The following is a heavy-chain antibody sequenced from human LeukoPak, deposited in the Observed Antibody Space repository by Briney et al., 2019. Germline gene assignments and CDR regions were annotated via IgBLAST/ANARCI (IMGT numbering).Heavy chain of an antibody. CDR1: GYTFTSYY. Sequence: ASVKVSCKASGYTFTSYYMHWVRQAPEQGLEWMGIINPSGGSTSYAQKFQGRVTTTRDMSTSTVYMELSSLRSEDTAVYYCAAGPQWLAPFDYWGQGTLVTVSS. J-gene: IGHJ4*02. D-gene: IGHD6-19*01. V-gene: IGHV1-46*01. CDR2: INPSGGST. CDR3: AAGPQWLAPFDY.